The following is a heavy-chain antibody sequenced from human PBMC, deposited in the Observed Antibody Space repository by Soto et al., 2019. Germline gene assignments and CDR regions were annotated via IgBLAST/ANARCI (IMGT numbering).Heavy chain of an antibody. CDR2: IIPIFGTA. CDR3: ARYGDSQNWFDP. Sequence: SVKVSCKASGGTFSSHAISWVRQAPGQGLEWMGGIIPIFGTANYAQKFQGRVTITADESTSTAYMELSSLRSEDTAVYYCARYGDSQNWFDPWGQGTLVTVSS. D-gene: IGHD4-17*01. J-gene: IGHJ5*02. V-gene: IGHV1-69*13. CDR1: GGTFSSHA.